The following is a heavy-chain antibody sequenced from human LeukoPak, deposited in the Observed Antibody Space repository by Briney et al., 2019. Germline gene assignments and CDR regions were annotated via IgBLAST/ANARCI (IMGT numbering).Heavy chain of an antibody. CDR1: GYTFTGYY. J-gene: IGHJ4*02. CDR3: ARAQVEYCSGGRCYSGY. Sequence: ASVKVSCKASGYTFTGYYIHWVRQAPGQGLEWIGWINPNSGGTNYAQKFQGRVTMTRDTSISTVYMELSRLRSDDTAVYYCARAQVEYCSGGRCYSGYWGQGTLVTVSS. D-gene: IGHD2-15*01. CDR2: INPNSGGT. V-gene: IGHV1-2*02.